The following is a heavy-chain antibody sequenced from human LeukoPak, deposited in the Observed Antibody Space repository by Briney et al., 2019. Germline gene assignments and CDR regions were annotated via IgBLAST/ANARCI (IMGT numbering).Heavy chain of an antibody. CDR3: AKDHYYDSSGYPHAFDP. Sequence: PGGSLRLSCAASGFTFSSYAMSWVRQAPGKGLEWVSAISGSGGSTYYADSVKGRFTISRDNSKNTLYLQMNSLRAEDTALYYCAKDHYYDSSGYPHAFDPWGQGTLVTDSS. J-gene: IGHJ5*02. CDR2: ISGSGGST. CDR1: GFTFSSYA. D-gene: IGHD3-22*01. V-gene: IGHV3-23*01.